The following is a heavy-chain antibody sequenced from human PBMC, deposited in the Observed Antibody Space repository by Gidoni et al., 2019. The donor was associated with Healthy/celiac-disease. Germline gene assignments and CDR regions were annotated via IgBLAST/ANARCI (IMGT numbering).Heavy chain of an antibody. CDR2: IWYDGSNK. J-gene: IGHJ4*02. CDR3: ARASLRGLAEPDY. Sequence: QVQLVGSGGGVVPPGRVLRPSCSASGFTFSRHGMHWVRQAPGKGLGWVGVIWYDGSNKYYADSVKGRFNISRDNSKNTLYLQMNSLRAEDTTVDYCARASLRGLAEPDYWGQGTLVTVSS. D-gene: IGHD6-19*01. V-gene: IGHV3-33*08. CDR1: GFTFSRHG.